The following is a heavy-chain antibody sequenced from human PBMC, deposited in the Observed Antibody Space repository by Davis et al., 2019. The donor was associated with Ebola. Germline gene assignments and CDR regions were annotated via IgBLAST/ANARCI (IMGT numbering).Heavy chain of an antibody. CDR2: ISWNSGSI. CDR3: ARGRGSYYFDY. Sequence: PGGSLRLSCAASGFTFDDYAMHWVRQAPGKGLEWVSGISWNSGSIGYADSVKGRFTISRDNSKNTLYLQMNSLRAEDTAVYYCARGRGSYYFDYWGQGTLVTVSS. D-gene: IGHD1-26*01. V-gene: IGHV3-9*01. J-gene: IGHJ4*02. CDR1: GFTFDDYA.